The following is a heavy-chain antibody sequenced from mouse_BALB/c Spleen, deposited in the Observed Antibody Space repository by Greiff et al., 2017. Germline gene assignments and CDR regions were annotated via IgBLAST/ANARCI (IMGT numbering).Heavy chain of an antibody. D-gene: IGHD1-1*01. CDR1: GFTFSSFG. CDR2: ISSGSSTI. V-gene: IGHV5-17*02. Sequence: DVMLVESGGGLVQPGGSRKLSCAASGFTFSSFGMHWVRQAPEKGLEWVAYISSGSSTIYYADTVKGRFTISRDNPKNTLFLQMTSLRSEDTAMYYCARPFYGSSLYFDDWGQGTTLTVSS. J-gene: IGHJ2*01. CDR3: ARPFYGSSLYFDD.